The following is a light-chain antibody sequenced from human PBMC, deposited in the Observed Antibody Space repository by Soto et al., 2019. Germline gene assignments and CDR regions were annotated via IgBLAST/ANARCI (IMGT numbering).Light chain of an antibody. J-gene: IGKJ5*01. V-gene: IGKV3-20*01. CDR1: QSVSSSY. Sequence: EIVLTQSPGTLSLSPGERATLSCRASQSVSSSYLAWYQQKPGQAPRLLIYGASSRATGIPDRYSGSWSGTDFTLTISRLEPEDFAVYYCQQYGSSPPITFSLGTRLEIK. CDR3: QQYGSSPPIT. CDR2: GAS.